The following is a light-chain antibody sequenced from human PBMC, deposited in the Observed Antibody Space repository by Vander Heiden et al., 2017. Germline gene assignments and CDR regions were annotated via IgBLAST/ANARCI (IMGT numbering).Light chain of an antibody. CDR3: QQSYSTPIT. CDR1: QSISSY. V-gene: IGKV1-39*01. CDR2: AAS. Sequence: DIQMTQAPSSLSASVGDRVTITCRASQSISSYLNWYQQKPGKAPKLLIYAASSLQSGVPSRFSGSGSGTDFTLTISSLQPEDFATYYCQQSYSTPITFGHETRLEI. J-gene: IGKJ5*01.